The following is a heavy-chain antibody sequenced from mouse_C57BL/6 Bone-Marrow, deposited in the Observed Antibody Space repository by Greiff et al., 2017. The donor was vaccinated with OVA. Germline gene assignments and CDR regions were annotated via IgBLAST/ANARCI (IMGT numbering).Heavy chain of an antibody. CDR2: IDPEDGET. CDR3: ARGYYGSSLWYFDV. D-gene: IGHD1-1*01. J-gene: IGHJ1*03. CDR1: GFNITDYY. V-gene: IGHV14-2*01. Sequence: VQLQQSGAELVKPGASVKLSCTASGFNITDYYMHWVKQRPEQGLEWIGRIDPEDGETKYDPKFQGKATITADTSSNTAYLQLSSLTSEDTAVYYCARGYYGSSLWYFDVWGTGTTVTVSS.